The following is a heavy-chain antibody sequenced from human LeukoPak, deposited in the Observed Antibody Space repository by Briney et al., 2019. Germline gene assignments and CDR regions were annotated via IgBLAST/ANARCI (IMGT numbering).Heavy chain of an antibody. V-gene: IGHV3-23*01. J-gene: IGHJ4*02. Sequence: GGSLRLSCAASGFSFSSYAMTWVRQAPGKWLEWVSTTTGSGAATYYADSVKGRVTISRDNSKNTLYLQMNSLRADDTAVYYCARVGAFCTSASCPSDYWGQGTLVTVSS. CDR2: TTGSGAAT. D-gene: IGHD2-2*01. CDR3: ARVGAFCTSASCPSDY. CDR1: GFSFSSYA.